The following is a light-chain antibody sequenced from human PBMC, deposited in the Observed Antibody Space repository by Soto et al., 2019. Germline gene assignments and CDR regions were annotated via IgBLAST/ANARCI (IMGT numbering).Light chain of an antibody. CDR2: AAS. Sequence: DIQLTQSPSSLSASVGDRVTITCRASQGISSYLAWYQQKPGKAPKLLIYAASTLQSGVPSRFSGSGSGTEFTLTITSLQPEDFATYSCQQLATYPITIGQGTRLEMK. CDR3: QQLATYPIT. CDR1: QGISSY. V-gene: IGKV1-9*01. J-gene: IGKJ5*01.